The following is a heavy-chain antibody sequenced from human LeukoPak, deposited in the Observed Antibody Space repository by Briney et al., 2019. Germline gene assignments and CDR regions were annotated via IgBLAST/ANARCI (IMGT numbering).Heavy chain of an antibody. J-gene: IGHJ6*04. CDR1: GGSFSGYY. Sequence: SETLSLTCAVYGGSFSGYYWSWIRQPPGKGLEWIGEINHSGSTNYNPSLKSRVTISVDTSKNQFSLKLSSVTAADTAVYYCARSLYCSGGSCYPYYYYGMDVWGKGTTVTVSS. D-gene: IGHD2-15*01. CDR3: ARSLYCSGGSCYPYYYYGMDV. CDR2: INHSGST. V-gene: IGHV4-34*01.